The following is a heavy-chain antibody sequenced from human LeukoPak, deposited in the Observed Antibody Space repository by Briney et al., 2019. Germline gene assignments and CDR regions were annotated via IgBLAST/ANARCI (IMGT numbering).Heavy chain of an antibody. D-gene: IGHD6-13*01. CDR3: AKGGRVYSSSWYLYFDY. V-gene: IGHV3-23*01. Sequence: GGSLRLSCAASGFTFSSYAMSWVRQAPGKGLEWVSAISCSGGSTYYADSVKGRFTISRDNSKNTLYLQMNSLRAEDTAVYYCAKGGRVYSSSWYLYFDYWGQGTLVTVSS. CDR1: GFTFSSYA. CDR2: ISCSGGST. J-gene: IGHJ4*02.